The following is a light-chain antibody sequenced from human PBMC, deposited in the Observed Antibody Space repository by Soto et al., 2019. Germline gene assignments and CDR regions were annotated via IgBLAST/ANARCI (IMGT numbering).Light chain of an antibody. CDR2: DAS. Sequence: EIVLTQSPATLSSSPGERATLSCRASQSVSNYLAWFQQKPGQAPRLLIYDASKRATGVPARFSGSGSGPDFTLTISSLEPEEFAVYYCQQHSNWPRTFVQGTKVEIK. J-gene: IGKJ1*01. V-gene: IGKV3-11*01. CDR1: QSVSNY. CDR3: QQHSNWPRT.